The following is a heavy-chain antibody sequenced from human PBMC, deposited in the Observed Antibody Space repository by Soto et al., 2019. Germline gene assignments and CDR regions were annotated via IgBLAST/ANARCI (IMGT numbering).Heavy chain of an antibody. CDR2: IWSDGSGE. CDR1: GFSFSNYG. Sequence: GGSLRLSCAASGFSFSNYGMHWVRQAPGKGLEWVAIIWSDGSGEYYADSVRGRFTVSRDNSENTLYLQLNSLRAEDTAIYYCARAAGSSWYDVSFDIWGQGTMVTVSS. V-gene: IGHV3-33*01. D-gene: IGHD6-13*01. CDR3: ARAAGSSWYDVSFDI. J-gene: IGHJ3*02.